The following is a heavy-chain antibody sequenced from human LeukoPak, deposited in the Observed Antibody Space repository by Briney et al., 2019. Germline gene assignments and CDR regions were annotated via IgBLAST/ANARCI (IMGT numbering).Heavy chain of an antibody. Sequence: PSETLSLTCTVSGGSISGFYWSWIRQPPWKGLEWIGYIFYSGATHYNPSLKSRVTISVDTSKNLFSLKVRSVTIADTAVYYCARSPVGSVVPFDYWGQGSLVTVSS. J-gene: IGHJ4*02. CDR2: IFYSGAT. CDR3: ARSPVGSVVPFDY. V-gene: IGHV4-59*08. CDR1: GGSISGFY. D-gene: IGHD3-10*01.